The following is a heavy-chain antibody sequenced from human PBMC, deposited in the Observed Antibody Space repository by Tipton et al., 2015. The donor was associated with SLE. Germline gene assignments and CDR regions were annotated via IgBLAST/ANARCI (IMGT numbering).Heavy chain of an antibody. V-gene: IGHV3-30-3*01. D-gene: IGHD4-23*01. Sequence: SLRLSCAASGFTFSSYAMHWVRQAPGKGLEWVAVISYDGSNKYYADSVKGRFTISRDNSKNTLYLQMNSLRAEDTAVYYCARGGAVDESAFDIWGQGTMVTVSS. J-gene: IGHJ3*02. CDR2: ISYDGSNK. CDR1: GFTFSSYA. CDR3: ARGGAVDESAFDI.